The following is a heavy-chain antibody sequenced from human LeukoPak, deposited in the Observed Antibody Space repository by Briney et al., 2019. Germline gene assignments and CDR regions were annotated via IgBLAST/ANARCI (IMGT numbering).Heavy chain of an antibody. V-gene: IGHV1-18*04. CDR2: ISAYNGNT. CDR1: GYTFTSYG. J-gene: IGHJ4*02. D-gene: IGHD1-1*01. CDR3: ARGPTLERPMYYFDY. Sequence: GASVKVSCKASGYTFTSYGISWVRQAPGQGLEWMGWISAYNGNTNYAQKLQGRVTMTTDTSTSTAYMELRSLRSDDTAVYYCARGPTLERPMYYFDYWGQGTLVTVSS.